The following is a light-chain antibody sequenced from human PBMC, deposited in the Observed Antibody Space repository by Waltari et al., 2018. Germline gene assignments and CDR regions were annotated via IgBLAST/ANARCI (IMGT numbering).Light chain of an antibody. CDR2: RAY. CDR1: QGIAFY. Sequence: DIQMTQSPSSLSASIGDRVTITCRTRQGIAFYLNWYQQKPGQDPKLLIYRAYNFQSGVPSRFSGRGSGTDFTLSISSLQPEDFVTYYGQHSFTTPPTFGPGTKVDV. CDR3: QHSFTTPPT. J-gene: IGKJ3*01. V-gene: IGKV1-39*01.